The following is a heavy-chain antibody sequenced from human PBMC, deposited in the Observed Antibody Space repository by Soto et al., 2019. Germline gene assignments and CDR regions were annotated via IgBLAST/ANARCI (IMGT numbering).Heavy chain of an antibody. J-gene: IGHJ4*02. D-gene: IGHD3-10*01. CDR2: INHSGST. CDR3: ARGGAITMVRGHIDY. CDR1: GGSFSGYY. V-gene: IGHV4-34*01. Sequence: QVQLQQWGAGLLKPSETLSLTCAVYGGSFSGYYWSWIRQPPGKGLEWIGEINHSGSTNYNPSLKRRVTISVDTSKNQFPLKLSSVTAADTAVYYCARGGAITMVRGHIDYWGQGTLVTVSS.